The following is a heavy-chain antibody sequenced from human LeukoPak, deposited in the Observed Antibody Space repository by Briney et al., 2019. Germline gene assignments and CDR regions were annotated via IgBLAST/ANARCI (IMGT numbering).Heavy chain of an antibody. CDR1: GFTFSTYN. Sequence: GGSLRLSCAASGFTFSTYNMNWVRQAPGKGLEWVSSITSGGTYTYYADSVKGRFTTSRDNAKNSLSLQLTSLRAEDTAVYYCARGHYDILTASYKWTPDYWGQGILVTVSS. D-gene: IGHD3-9*01. V-gene: IGHV3-21*06. CDR2: ITSGGTYT. CDR3: ARGHYDILTASYKWTPDY. J-gene: IGHJ4*02.